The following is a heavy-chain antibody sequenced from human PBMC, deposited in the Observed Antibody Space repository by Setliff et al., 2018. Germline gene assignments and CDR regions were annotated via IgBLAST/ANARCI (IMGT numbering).Heavy chain of an antibody. CDR3: IVGATRDAFDV. J-gene: IGHJ3*01. V-gene: IGHV3-74*01. Sequence: GGSLRLSCAASGFTFSDYYMHWVSQAPGKGLVWVSRINGDGSIIGCADSVKGRFTISRDNPKNTLYLQMNSLKSDDTALYYCIVGATRDAFDVWGPGTMVTVSS. CDR1: GFTFSDYY. CDR2: INGDGSII. D-gene: IGHD1-26*01.